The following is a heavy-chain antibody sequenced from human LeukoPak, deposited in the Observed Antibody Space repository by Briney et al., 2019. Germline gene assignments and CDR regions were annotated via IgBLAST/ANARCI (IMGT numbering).Heavy chain of an antibody. Sequence: SETLSLTCAVYGGSFSGYYWSWIRQPPGKGLEWIGEINHSGSTNYNPSLKSRVTISVDTSKNQFSLKLSSVTAADTAVYYCARARSRYCSGGSCYGSSCFDYWGQGTLVTVSS. CDR2: INHSGST. D-gene: IGHD2-15*01. V-gene: IGHV4-34*01. CDR1: GGSFSGYY. CDR3: ARARSRYCSGGSCYGSSCFDY. J-gene: IGHJ4*02.